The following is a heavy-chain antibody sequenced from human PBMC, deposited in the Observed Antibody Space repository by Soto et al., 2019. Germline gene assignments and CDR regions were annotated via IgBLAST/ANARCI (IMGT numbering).Heavy chain of an antibody. D-gene: IGHD3-22*01. Sequence: PAGSLRLSSAASGFTFSSYAMSWGRQAPGKGLEWVSYISSSSSTIYYADSVKGRFTISRDNAKNSLNLQMNSLRDEDTAVYYCARAGYYDSCGLDAFDIWGQGTMVTV. CDR3: ARAGYYDSCGLDAFDI. CDR2: ISSSSSTI. J-gene: IGHJ3*02. V-gene: IGHV3-48*02. CDR1: GFTFSSYA.